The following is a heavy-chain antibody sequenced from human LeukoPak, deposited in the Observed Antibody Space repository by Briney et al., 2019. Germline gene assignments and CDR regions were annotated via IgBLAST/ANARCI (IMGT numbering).Heavy chain of an antibody. V-gene: IGHV3-66*01. CDR2: IYSGGST. CDR1: GFTFSSYW. Sequence: GGSLRLSCAASGFTFSSYWMSWVRQAPGKGLEWVSVIYSGGSTYYADSVKGRFTISRDNSKNTLYLQMNSLRAEDTAVYYCARGGGVFPFDYWGQGTLVTVSS. D-gene: IGHD2-21*01. CDR3: ARGGGVFPFDY. J-gene: IGHJ4*02.